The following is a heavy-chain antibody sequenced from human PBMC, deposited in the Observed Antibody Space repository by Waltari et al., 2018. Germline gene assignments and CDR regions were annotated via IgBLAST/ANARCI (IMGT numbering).Heavy chain of an antibody. J-gene: IGHJ3*02. V-gene: IGHV3-48*04. CDR2: ISSSSRTI. CDR1: GFTFSSYS. CDR3: AREGGVATVSAFDI. D-gene: IGHD5-12*01. Sequence: EVQLVESGGGLVQPGGSLRLSCAASGFTFSSYSMNWVRQAPGKVLEWVSYISSSSRTIYYAASVKGRFTISRDNAKTSLYLQMNSLRAEDTAVYYCAREGGVATVSAFDIWGQGTMVTVSS.